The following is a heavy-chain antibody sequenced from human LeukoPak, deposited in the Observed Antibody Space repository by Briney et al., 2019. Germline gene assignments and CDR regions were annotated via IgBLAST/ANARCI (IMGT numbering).Heavy chain of an antibody. Sequence: ASVKVSCKASGYTFTSYDINWVRQATGQGLEWMGWMNPNSGNTGYAQKFQGRVTMTRNTSISTAYMELRSLRSDDTAVYYCARGFGGATHEAFDYWGQGTLVTVSS. V-gene: IGHV1-8*01. CDR1: GYTFTSYD. CDR2: MNPNSGNT. D-gene: IGHD1-26*01. CDR3: ARGFGGATHEAFDY. J-gene: IGHJ4*02.